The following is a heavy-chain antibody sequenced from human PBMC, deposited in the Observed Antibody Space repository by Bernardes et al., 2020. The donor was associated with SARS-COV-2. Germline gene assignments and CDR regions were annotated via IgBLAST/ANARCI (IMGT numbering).Heavy chain of an antibody. Sequence: GGSLRLSCAASGFTFRDYYMSWIRQAPGKGPEWVSYIDSSESIRHYADSVKGRFTISRDNAKSSLYLQMNSLRAEDTAVYYCARLPWLQLWLQGFYFDFWGRGTLVTVSS. CDR1: GFTFRDYY. J-gene: IGHJ4*02. CDR3: ARLPWLQLWLQGFYFDF. V-gene: IGHV3-11*01. D-gene: IGHD5-18*01. CDR2: IDSSESIR.